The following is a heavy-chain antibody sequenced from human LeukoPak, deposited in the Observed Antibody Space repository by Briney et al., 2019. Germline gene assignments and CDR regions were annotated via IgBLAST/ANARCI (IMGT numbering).Heavy chain of an antibody. CDR3: AKDSSLDY. V-gene: IGHV3-30*18. D-gene: IGHD2-2*01. CDR1: GFTFSSYG. Sequence: GGSLRHSCAASGFTFSSYGMHWVRQAPGKGLEWVAVISYDGSNKYYADSVKGRFTISRDNSKNTLYLQMNSLRAEDTAVYYCAKDSSLDYWGQGTLVTVSS. J-gene: IGHJ4*02. CDR2: ISYDGSNK.